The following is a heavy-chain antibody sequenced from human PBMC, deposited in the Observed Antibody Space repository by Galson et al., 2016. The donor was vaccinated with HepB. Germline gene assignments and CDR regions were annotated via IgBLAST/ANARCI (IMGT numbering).Heavy chain of an antibody. Sequence: SLRLSCAASGFTFSSNAMNWVRQAPGKGLEWVAVISYDGSNRYSAASVKGRFTISRDNSKNTLYLQMNSLRAEDTAVYYCARVFDCSGATCYSAPDYWGQGTLVTVSS. V-gene: IGHV3-30*04. CDR1: GFTFSSNA. D-gene: IGHD2-15*01. CDR2: ISYDGSNR. J-gene: IGHJ4*02. CDR3: ARVFDCSGATCYSAPDY.